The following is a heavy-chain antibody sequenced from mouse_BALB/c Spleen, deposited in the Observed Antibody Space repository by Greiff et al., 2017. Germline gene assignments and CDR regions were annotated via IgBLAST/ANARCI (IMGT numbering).Heavy chain of an antibody. CDR2: IYPGDGDT. CDR3: ARRDGSSFWYFDV. CDR1: GYAFSSYW. J-gene: IGHJ1*01. D-gene: IGHD1-1*01. V-gene: IGHV1-80*01. Sequence: VKLVESGAELVRPGSSVKISCKASGYAFSSYWMNWVKQRPGQGLEWIGQIYPGDGDTNYNGKFKGKATLTADKSSSTAYMQLSSLTSEDSAVYFCARRDGSSFWYFDVWGAGTTVTVSS.